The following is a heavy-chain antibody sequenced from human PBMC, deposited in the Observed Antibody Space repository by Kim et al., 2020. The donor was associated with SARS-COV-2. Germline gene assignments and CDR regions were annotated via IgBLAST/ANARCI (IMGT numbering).Heavy chain of an antibody. CDR1: GFTFSSYA. J-gene: IGHJ6*01. CDR2: ISYDGSNK. D-gene: IGHD3-10*01. CDR3: AREAFGELFRSYYYYYG. Sequence: GGSLRLSCAASGFTFSSYAMHWVRQAPGKGLEWVAVISYDGSNKYYADSVKGRFTISRDNSKNTLYLQMNSLRAEDTAVYYCAREAFGELFRSYYYYYG. V-gene: IGHV3-30*04.